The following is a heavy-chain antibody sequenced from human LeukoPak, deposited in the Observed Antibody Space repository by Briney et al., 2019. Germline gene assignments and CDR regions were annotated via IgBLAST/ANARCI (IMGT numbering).Heavy chain of an antibody. CDR2: IIPILCIA. CDR1: GYTFTSYG. D-gene: IGHD3-10*01. V-gene: IGHV1-69*04. CDR3: ARDGSKEGTVLLWFGESSDAFDI. J-gene: IGHJ3*02. Sequence: ASVKVSCKASGYTFTSYGISWVRQAPGQGLEWMGRIIPILCIANYAQKFQGRVTITADKSTSTAYMELSSLRSEDTYVYYCARDGSKEGTVLLWFGESSDAFDIWGQGTMVTVSS.